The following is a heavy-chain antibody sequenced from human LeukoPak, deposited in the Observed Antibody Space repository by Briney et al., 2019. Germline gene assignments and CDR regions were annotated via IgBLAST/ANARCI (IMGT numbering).Heavy chain of an antibody. CDR3: AKDIDGGTFGDAFDI. D-gene: IGHD4-23*01. J-gene: IGHJ3*02. Sequence: GGSLRLSCAASGFSFSSYWMHWVRQAPGKGLVWVSRINSDGSSTIYADSVKGRFTISRDNAKNTLYLQMNSLRAEDTALYYCAKDIDGGTFGDAFDIWGQGTTVTVSS. V-gene: IGHV3-74*01. CDR2: INSDGSST. CDR1: GFSFSSYW.